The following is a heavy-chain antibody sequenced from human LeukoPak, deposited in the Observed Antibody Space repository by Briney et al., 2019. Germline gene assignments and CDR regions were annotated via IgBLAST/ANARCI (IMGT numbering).Heavy chain of an antibody. CDR2: IYYSGSI. CDR1: GGSFSSYY. D-gene: IGHD3-22*01. CDR3: ARDPVYDSSGYTPNDAFDI. Sequence: SETLSLTCTLSGGSFSSYYWSWIRQPPGKGLEWIGYIYYSGSINYNPSLKSRVTISVDTSKNQFSLKLSSVTATDTAVYYCARDPVYDSSGYTPNDAFDIWGQGTMVTVSS. V-gene: IGHV4-59*01. J-gene: IGHJ3*02.